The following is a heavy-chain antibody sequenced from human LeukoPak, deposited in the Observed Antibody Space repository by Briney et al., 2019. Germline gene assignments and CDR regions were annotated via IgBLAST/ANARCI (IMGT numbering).Heavy chain of an antibody. Sequence: GGSLRLSCAVSGFTFSSYSMNWVRQAPGKGLEWVSYIDSSSGTIYYADSVRGRFTISGDNAKNSLYLQMNSLRAEDTAVYYCARVRSSYYYESSGYYHYDAFDIWGQGTMVTVSS. CDR3: ARVRSSYYYESSGYYHYDAFDI. D-gene: IGHD3-22*01. CDR1: GFTFSSYS. V-gene: IGHV3-48*01. CDR2: IDSSSGTI. J-gene: IGHJ3*02.